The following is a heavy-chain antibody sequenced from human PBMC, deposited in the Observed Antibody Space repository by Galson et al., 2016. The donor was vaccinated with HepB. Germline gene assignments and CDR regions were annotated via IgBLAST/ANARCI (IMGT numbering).Heavy chain of an antibody. CDR1: GFTFSRHG. CDR3: ATDSSARGYFDY. CDR2: ISWNSGGI. J-gene: IGHJ4*02. Sequence: SLRLSCAASGFTFSRHGMHWVRQAPGKGLEWVAGISWNSGGIGYADSVKGRFTISRDNAKNSLYLQMNSPRAEDTAIYYCATDSSARGYFDYWGREPWSPSPQ. D-gene: IGHD2-15*01. V-gene: IGHV3-9*01.